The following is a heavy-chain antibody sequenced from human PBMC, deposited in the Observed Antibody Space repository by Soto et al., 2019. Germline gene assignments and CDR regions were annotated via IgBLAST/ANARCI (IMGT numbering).Heavy chain of an antibody. CDR2: ISGSGGST. Sequence: GGSLRLSCAASGFTFSSYAMSWVRQAPGKGLEWVSAISGSGGSTYYADSVKGRFTISRDNSKNTLYLQMNSLRAEDTAVYYCAKDGSYYDFWSGDYNWGHAEYFQHWGQGTLVTVSS. D-gene: IGHD3-3*01. J-gene: IGHJ1*01. V-gene: IGHV3-23*01. CDR1: GFTFSSYA. CDR3: AKDGSYYDFWSGDYNWGHAEYFQH.